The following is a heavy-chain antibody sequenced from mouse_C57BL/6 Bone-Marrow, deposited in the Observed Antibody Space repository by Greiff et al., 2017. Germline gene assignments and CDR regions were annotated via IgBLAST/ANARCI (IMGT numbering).Heavy chain of an antibody. CDR2: IYPSDSET. V-gene: IGHV1-61*01. Sequence: QVQLQQPGAELVRPGSSVKLSCKASGYTFTSYWMEWVKQRPGQGLEWIGNIYPSDSETHYNQKFKDKATLTVDKSSSTAYMQLSSLTSEDSAVYYCEREGTTVVGAMDYWGQGTSVTVSS. CDR3: EREGTTVVGAMDY. CDR1: GYTFTSYW. J-gene: IGHJ4*01. D-gene: IGHD1-1*01.